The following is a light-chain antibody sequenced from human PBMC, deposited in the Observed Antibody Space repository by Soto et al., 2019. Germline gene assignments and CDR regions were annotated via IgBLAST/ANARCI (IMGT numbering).Light chain of an antibody. Sequence: EIVLTQSPGTLSFSPGERATLSCRASQSVSSTSXAWYQQKPGQAPRLLIYGASNRATGIPDRFSGSGSGTDFTLIISRLEPEDFAVYYCQQYDNSPPWTFGQGTKVEIK. CDR2: GAS. CDR3: QQYDNSPPWT. CDR1: QSVSSTS. V-gene: IGKV3-20*01. J-gene: IGKJ1*01.